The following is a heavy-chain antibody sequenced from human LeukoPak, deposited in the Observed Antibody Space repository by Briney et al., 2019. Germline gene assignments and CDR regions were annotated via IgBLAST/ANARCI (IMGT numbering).Heavy chain of an antibody. CDR1: GHTFTKYY. D-gene: IGHD3-16*01. CDR2: INSSGGST. Sequence: GASVKVSCKASGHTFTKYYMHWVRQAPGQGLEWMGIINSSGGSTSYTQKFQGRVTMTRDTSTSTVYMELSSLRSEDTAVYFCARELGSGGYFDYWGQGTLVTVSS. CDR3: ARELGSGGYFDY. J-gene: IGHJ4*02. V-gene: IGHV1-46*01.